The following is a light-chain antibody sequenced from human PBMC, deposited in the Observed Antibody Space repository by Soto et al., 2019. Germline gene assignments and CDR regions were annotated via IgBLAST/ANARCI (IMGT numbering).Light chain of an antibody. J-gene: IGKJ1*01. CDR3: QQRSNWPRT. CDR2: DVS. V-gene: IGKV3-11*01. Sequence: EIVLTQSPATLSLSPGKRATLSCLASQNISSYLIWYQQKPGQATRLLIYDVSNRATGIPARVSGSGSGTDVTLTISSLEPEDFAVYYCQQRSNWPRTFGQGTKVDIK. CDR1: QNISSY.